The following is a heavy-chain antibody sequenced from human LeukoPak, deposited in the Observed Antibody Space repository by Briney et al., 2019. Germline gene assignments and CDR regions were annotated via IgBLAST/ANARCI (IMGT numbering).Heavy chain of an antibody. J-gene: IGHJ4*02. D-gene: IGHD6-13*01. Sequence: GGSLRLSCAASGFTFSTYWMSWVRQAPGRGLEWVANINQDGSAKFYGDSVKGRFTISRDNAKKSLYLQMNSLRAEDTAVYYCAREAPSSSSWPYYFDYWGQGTLVTVSS. V-gene: IGHV3-7*03. CDR3: AREAPSSSSWPYYFDY. CDR2: INQDGSAK. CDR1: GFTFSTYW.